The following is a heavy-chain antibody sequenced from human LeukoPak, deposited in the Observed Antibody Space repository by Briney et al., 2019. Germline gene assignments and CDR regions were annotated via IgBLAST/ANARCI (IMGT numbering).Heavy chain of an antibody. J-gene: IGHJ4*02. D-gene: IGHD3-22*01. CDR2: ISSSSSTI. V-gene: IGHV3-48*01. CDR1: GFTFSSYS. CDR3: ATRNYYDRRAFYYYYFDY. Sequence: PGGSLRLSCAASGFTFSSYSMNWVRQAPGKGLEWVSYISSSSSTIYYADSVKGRFTISRDNSKNTLYLQMNSLRAEDTAIYYCATRNYYDRRAFYYYYFDYWGQGILVSVSS.